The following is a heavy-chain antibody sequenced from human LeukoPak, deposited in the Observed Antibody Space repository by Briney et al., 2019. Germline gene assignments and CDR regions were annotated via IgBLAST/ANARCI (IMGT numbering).Heavy chain of an antibody. V-gene: IGHV3-49*04. J-gene: IGHJ4*02. CDR3: TRGRRATHDY. CDR1: GFTFGDYS. CDR2: IRSKAYGGTT. D-gene: IGHD1-26*01. Sequence: GGSLRLSCTASGFTFGDYSMNWVRQAPGKGLGWVGFIRSKAYGGTTEYAASVKGRFTISRDDSKSIAYLQMNSLKTEDTAVYYCTRGRRATHDYWGQGTLVTVSS.